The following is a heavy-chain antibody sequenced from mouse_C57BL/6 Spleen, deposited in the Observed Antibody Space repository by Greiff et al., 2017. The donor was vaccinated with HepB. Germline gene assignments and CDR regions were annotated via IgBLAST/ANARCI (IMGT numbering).Heavy chain of an antibody. D-gene: IGHD4-1*01. CDR3: ASQLTVWYFDV. Sequence: VQLKESGPGLVKPSQSLSLTCSVTGYSITSGYYWNWIRQFPGNKLEWMGYISYDGSNNYNPSLKNRISITRDTSKNQFFLKLNSVTTEDTATYYCASQLTVWYFDVWGTGTTVTVSS. CDR1: GYSITSGYY. J-gene: IGHJ1*03. CDR2: ISYDGSN. V-gene: IGHV3-6*01.